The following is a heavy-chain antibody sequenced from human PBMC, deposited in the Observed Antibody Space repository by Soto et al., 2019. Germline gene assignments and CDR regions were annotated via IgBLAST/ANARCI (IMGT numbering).Heavy chain of an antibody. CDR1: GFTFDDYA. V-gene: IGHV3-9*01. Sequence: PGGSLRLSCAASGFTFDDYAMHWVRQAPGKXLEWVSGISWNSGSIGYADSVKGRFTISRDNAKNSLYLQMNSLRAEDTALYYCAKDKTKIYYDFWSGYGRMDVWGQGTTVTVSS. D-gene: IGHD3-3*01. J-gene: IGHJ6*02. CDR3: AKDKTKIYYDFWSGYGRMDV. CDR2: ISWNSGSI.